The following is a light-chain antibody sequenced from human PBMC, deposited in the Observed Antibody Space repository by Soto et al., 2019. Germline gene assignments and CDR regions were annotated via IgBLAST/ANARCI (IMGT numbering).Light chain of an antibody. CDR2: EVS. CDR1: TSDVGGYNY. CDR3: SSYTSSSTLDV. Sequence: QSVLTQPASVSGSPGQSFTISCTGTTSDVGGYNYVSWYQHPPGKAPKLMIYEVSNRPSGISNRFSGSKSGNTASLTISGLQAEDEAHYYCSSYTSSSTLDVFGTGTKVTVL. J-gene: IGLJ1*01. V-gene: IGLV2-14*01.